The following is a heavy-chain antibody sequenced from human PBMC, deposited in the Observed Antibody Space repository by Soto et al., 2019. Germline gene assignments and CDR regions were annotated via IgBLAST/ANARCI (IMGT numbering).Heavy chain of an antibody. Sequence: SETLSLTCTVSGGSISPYYWSWIRQPPGKGLEWIGFIYYSGSTNYNPSLKSRVTISVDTSKNQFSLKLSSVTAADTDVYYCARERVALDYWGQGTLVTVSS. D-gene: IGHD1-1*01. CDR3: ARERVALDY. CDR1: GGSISPYY. V-gene: IGHV4-59*08. J-gene: IGHJ4*02. CDR2: IYYSGST.